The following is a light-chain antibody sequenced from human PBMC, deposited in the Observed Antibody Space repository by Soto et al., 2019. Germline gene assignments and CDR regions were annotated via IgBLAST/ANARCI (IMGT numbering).Light chain of an antibody. CDR2: DIN. Sequence: QSVLTQPRSVSGSPGQSVTISCTGTSSDVGGYNYFSWYQQHPCTAPKLIIYDINKRPSGHPDRFSVSKSGNAASLTISGLQAEDEADYYCCSYAGSNTLVFGTGTKVTAL. CDR3: CSYAGSNTLV. J-gene: IGLJ1*01. V-gene: IGLV2-11*01. CDR1: SSDVGGYNY.